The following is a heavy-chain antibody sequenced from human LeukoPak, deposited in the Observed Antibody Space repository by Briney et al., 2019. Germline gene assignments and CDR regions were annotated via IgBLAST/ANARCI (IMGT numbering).Heavy chain of an antibody. Sequence: GGSLRLSCATSGSYWMHWVRQAPGKGLVWVSHINSDGSWTSYADSVKGRFTISKDNAKNTVYLQMNNLRAEDTAVYYCVSFYETYWGRGTLVTVSS. CDR3: VSFYETY. CDR2: INSDGSWT. CDR1: GSYW. D-gene: IGHD2/OR15-2a*01. V-gene: IGHV3-74*01. J-gene: IGHJ4*02.